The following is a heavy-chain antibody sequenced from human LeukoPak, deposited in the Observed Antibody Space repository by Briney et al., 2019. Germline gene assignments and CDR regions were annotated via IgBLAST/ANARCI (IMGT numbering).Heavy chain of an antibody. V-gene: IGHV3-9*01. J-gene: IGHJ4*02. CDR3: AKVATMGSFDY. CDR2: ISWNSGSI. Sequence: PGGSLRLSCAASGFTFDDYAMHWVRQAPGKGLEWVSGISWNSGSIGYADSAKGRFTISRDNAKNSLYLQMNSLRAEDTALYYCAKVATMGSFDYWGQGTLVTVSS. CDR1: GFTFDDYA. D-gene: IGHD5-12*01.